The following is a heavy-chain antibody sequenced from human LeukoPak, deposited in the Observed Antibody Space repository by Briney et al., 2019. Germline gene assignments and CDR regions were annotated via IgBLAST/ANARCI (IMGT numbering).Heavy chain of an antibody. V-gene: IGHV5-10-1*01. D-gene: IGHD2-15*01. J-gene: IGHJ6*02. Sequence: GESLKISCKGSGYSFTSYWISWVRQMPGKGLEWVGRIDPSDSYTNYSPSFQGHVTISADKSISTAYLQWSSLKASDTAMYYCARLGVVVAATPTGMDVWGQGTTVTVSS. CDR3: ARLGVVVAATPTGMDV. CDR1: GYSFTSYW. CDR2: IDPSDSYT.